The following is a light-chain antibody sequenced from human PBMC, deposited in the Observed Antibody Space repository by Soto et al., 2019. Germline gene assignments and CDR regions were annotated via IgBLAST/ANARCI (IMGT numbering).Light chain of an antibody. V-gene: IGLV2-14*01. Sequence: QSALTQPASVSGSPGQAITISCTGTSSDVGAYRHVSWHQQYPGKAPKPMIYDVSDRPSGVSYRFSGSKSGNTASLTISGLQAEDEADYYCSAYTTSRSYIFGSGTKVTVL. J-gene: IGLJ1*01. CDR3: SAYTTSRSYI. CDR1: SSDVGAYRH. CDR2: DVS.